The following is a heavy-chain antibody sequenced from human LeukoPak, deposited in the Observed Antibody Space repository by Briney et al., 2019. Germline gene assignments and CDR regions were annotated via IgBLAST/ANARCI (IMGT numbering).Heavy chain of an antibody. D-gene: IGHD3-22*01. CDR3: AKDRDSSGYYRFDY. CDR2: IKQDGSEK. V-gene: IGHV3-7*03. Sequence: GGSLRLSCAASGFTFSSYWMSWVRQAPGKGLEWVANIKQDGSEKYYVDSVKGRFTISRDNAKNSLYLQMNSLRAEDTAVYYCAKDRDSSGYYRFDYWGQGTLVTVSS. J-gene: IGHJ4*02. CDR1: GFTFSSYW.